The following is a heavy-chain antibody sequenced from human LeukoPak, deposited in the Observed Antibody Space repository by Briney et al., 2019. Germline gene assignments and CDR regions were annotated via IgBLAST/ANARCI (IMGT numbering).Heavy chain of an antibody. CDR3: AKDPEWLLGYV. J-gene: IGHJ6*04. Sequence: PGGSLRLSCAASGFTFSSYGMHWVRQAPGKGLEWVAVISYDGSNKYYADSVKGRFTISRDNSRNTLYLQMNSLRAEDTAVYYCAKDPEWLLGYVWGKGTTVTVSS. CDR2: ISYDGSNK. CDR1: GFTFSSYG. D-gene: IGHD3-3*01. V-gene: IGHV3-30*18.